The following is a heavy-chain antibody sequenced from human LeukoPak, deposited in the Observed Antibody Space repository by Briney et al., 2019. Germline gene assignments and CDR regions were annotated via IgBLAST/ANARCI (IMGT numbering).Heavy chain of an antibody. CDR3: ARAEYIVATITSFDY. D-gene: IGHD5-12*01. J-gene: IGHJ4*02. Sequence: TAAETLSLTCTVSGGSISSYYWSWLRQPAGKGLEGLGYFYYSGSTNYNPSLNSRVTISVDTSKNQFSLKLSSLTAADTAVYYCARAEYIVATITSFDYWGQGTLVTVSS. CDR2: FYYSGST. V-gene: IGHV4-59*01. CDR1: GGSISSYY.